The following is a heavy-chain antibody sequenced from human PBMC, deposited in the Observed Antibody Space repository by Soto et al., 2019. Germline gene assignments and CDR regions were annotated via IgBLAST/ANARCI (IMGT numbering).Heavy chain of an antibody. J-gene: IGHJ3*02. CDR3: ARYVAPGSSSIYRAAVDI. Sequence: EVQLEESGGDVVQPGGSLRLSCAASGFTLSAYWMTWFRQSPGKGLEWVANINRDGSKKSYLDSVRGRFTISRDKVGNSLYLQRDSLRADDTALYYCARYVAPGSSSIYRAAVDIWGQGTRVTVSS. D-gene: IGHD6-13*01. V-gene: IGHV3-7*05. CDR2: INRDGSKK. CDR1: GFTLSAYW.